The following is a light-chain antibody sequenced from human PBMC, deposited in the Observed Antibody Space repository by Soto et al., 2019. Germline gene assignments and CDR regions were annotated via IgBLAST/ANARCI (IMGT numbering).Light chain of an antibody. CDR3: QQYGSSPFT. Sequence: EIVLTQSPGTLSLSPGERATLSCRASQSVSSIYLAWYQQKPGQAPRLLIYGASSRATGIPDRFSGSGSGTDFTLTISRLEPEDFAVYYCQQYGSSPFTFGPGTKVEIK. CDR2: GAS. J-gene: IGKJ3*01. CDR1: QSVSSIY. V-gene: IGKV3-20*01.